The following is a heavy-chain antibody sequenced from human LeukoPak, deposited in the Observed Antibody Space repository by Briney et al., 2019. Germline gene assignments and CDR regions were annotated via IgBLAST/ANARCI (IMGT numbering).Heavy chain of an antibody. J-gene: IGHJ4*02. D-gene: IGHD3-22*01. Sequence: GGSLRLSCAASGFTFSSYGMHWVRQAPGKGLEWVAFIRYDGSDKYYADSVKGRFTISRDNSKNTLYLQMNSLRAEDTAVYYCAKGYYDSSGYIDWGQGTLVTVSS. V-gene: IGHV3-30*02. CDR3: AKGYYDSSGYID. CDR1: GFTFSSYG. CDR2: IRYDGSDK.